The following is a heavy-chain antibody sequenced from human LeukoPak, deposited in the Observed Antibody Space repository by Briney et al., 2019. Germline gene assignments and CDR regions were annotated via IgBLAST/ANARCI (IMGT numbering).Heavy chain of an antibody. Sequence: SETLSLTCAVYGGSFSGYYWSWIRQPPGKGLEWLGEINHSGSTNYNPSLKSRVTISVDTSKNQLSLKLSSVTAADTAVYYCARGRSKPHYDFWSGYSYYFDYWGQGTLVTVSS. CDR3: ARGRSKPHYDFWSGYSYYFDY. D-gene: IGHD3-3*01. CDR1: GGSFSGYY. CDR2: INHSGST. V-gene: IGHV4-34*01. J-gene: IGHJ4*02.